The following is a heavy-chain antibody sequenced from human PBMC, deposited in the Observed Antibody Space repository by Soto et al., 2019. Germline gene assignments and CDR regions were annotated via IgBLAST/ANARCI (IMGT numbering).Heavy chain of an antibody. CDR3: ASIPYSGPSPLNC. V-gene: IGHV1-2*02. Sequence: ASVKVSCKAPGYTITGYHMHWVRQAPGQGLEWIGWINPNSVVSNYAQKFQGRVTMTRDTSISTAYMELSGLRSDDTAVYYCASIPYSGPSPLNCWDKVPLVTAAS. D-gene: IGHD1-26*01. J-gene: IGHJ4*02. CDR1: GYTITGYH. CDR2: INPNSVVS.